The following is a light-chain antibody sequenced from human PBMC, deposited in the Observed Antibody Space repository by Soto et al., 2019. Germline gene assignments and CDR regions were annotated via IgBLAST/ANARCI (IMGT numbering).Light chain of an antibody. Sequence: MTHTPSALSSSRKFTATLSFRASQSVSSNLAWYQQKLGQAPRLLIYGASTRDTGLPARFSGSGSGTEFTLTISSLQSEDFATYYCQQYSNSSSKFGQGTKVDIK. J-gene: IGKJ1*01. CDR1: QSVSSN. CDR2: GAS. CDR3: QQYSNSSSK. V-gene: IGKV3-15*01.